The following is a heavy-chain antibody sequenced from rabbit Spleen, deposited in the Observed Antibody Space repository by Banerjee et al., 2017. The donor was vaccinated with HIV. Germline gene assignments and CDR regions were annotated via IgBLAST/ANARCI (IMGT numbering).Heavy chain of an antibody. Sequence: EHLEESGGDLVQPEGSLTLTCKASGFDFSGSAMCWVRQTPGKGPEWIACIYDGDGSTYYASWVNGRFTISRSTSLNTVTLQMTSLTAADTATYFCARDGISFVSTGWGLTRLDLWGPGTLVTVS. D-gene: IGHD4-1*01. CDR3: ARDGISFVSTGWGLTRLDL. J-gene: IGHJ3*01. CDR1: GFDFSGSA. CDR2: IYDGDGST. V-gene: IGHV1S47*01.